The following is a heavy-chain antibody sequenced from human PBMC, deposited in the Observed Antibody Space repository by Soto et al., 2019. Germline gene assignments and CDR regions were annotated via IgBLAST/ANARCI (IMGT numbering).Heavy chain of an antibody. J-gene: IGHJ4*02. CDR1: GYTFTSNG. D-gene: IGHD4-17*01. CDR2: ISTYNGNT. CDR3: ARDGYGDYGY. V-gene: IGHV1-18*01. Sequence: QVQLVQSGAEVKKPGTSVKVSCKASGYTFTSNGISWVRQAPGQGLEWMGWISTYNGNTNYAQKLEGRVTMNRDTSTSIAYMELRGLRSDDTAVYYCARDGYGDYGYWGQGSLVTVSS.